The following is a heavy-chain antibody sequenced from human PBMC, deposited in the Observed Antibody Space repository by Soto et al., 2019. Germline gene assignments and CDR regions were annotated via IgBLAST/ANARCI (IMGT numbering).Heavy chain of an antibody. CDR3: ARVPAARGPFDY. D-gene: IGHD2-2*01. V-gene: IGHV1-69*02. J-gene: IGHJ4*02. Sequence: GASVKVSCKASGGTFSSYTISWVRQAPGQGLEWMGRIIPILGIANYAQKFQGRVTITADKSTSTAYMELSSLRSEDTAVYYCARVPAARGPFDYWGQGTLVTVSS. CDR1: GGTFSSYT. CDR2: IIPILGIA.